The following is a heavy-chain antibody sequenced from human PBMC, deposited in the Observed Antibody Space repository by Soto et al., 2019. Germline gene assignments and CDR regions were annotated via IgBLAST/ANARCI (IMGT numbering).Heavy chain of an antibody. V-gene: IGHV4-39*01. J-gene: IGHJ6*02. CDR1: GGSISSSSYY. CDR2: IYYSGST. D-gene: IGHD5-12*01. Sequence: QLQLQESGPGLVKPSETLSLTCTVSGGSISSSSYYWGWIRQPPGKGLEWIGSIYYSGSTYYNPSLKSRVTISVDTSKNQFSLKLSSVTAADTAVYYCSRLLRHNYYGMYVWVQGTTLTVSS. CDR3: SRLLRHNYYGMYV.